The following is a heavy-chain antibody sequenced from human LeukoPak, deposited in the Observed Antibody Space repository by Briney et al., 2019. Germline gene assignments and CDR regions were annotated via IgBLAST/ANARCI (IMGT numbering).Heavy chain of an antibody. CDR2: ISSSGSTI. D-gene: IGHD3-16*01. Sequence: GGSLRLSCAASEFSVGSNYMNWVRQAPGKGLEWVSYISSSGSTIYYADSVKGRFTISRDSAKNSLYLQMNTLRVEDTAVYYCARSWGAAYYYYMDVWGKGTTVTVSS. CDR1: EFSVGSNY. J-gene: IGHJ6*03. CDR3: ARSWGAAYYYYMDV. V-gene: IGHV3-48*01.